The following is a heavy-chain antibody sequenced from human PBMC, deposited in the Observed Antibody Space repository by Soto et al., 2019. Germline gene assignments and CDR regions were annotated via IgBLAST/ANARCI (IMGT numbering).Heavy chain of an antibody. CDR2: ISSSSSTI. D-gene: IGHD2-15*01. J-gene: IGHJ3*02. CDR1: GFTFSSYS. Sequence: EVQLVESGGVLVQPGGSRRLSCAASGFTFSSYSMNWVRQAPGKGLEWVSYISSSSSTIYYADSVKGRFTISRDNAKNSLYLQMNSLRAEDTAVYYCARDGTHLGIVVVVAAEHDAFDIWGQWTMVTVSS. V-gene: IGHV3-48*01. CDR3: ARDGTHLGIVVVVAAEHDAFDI.